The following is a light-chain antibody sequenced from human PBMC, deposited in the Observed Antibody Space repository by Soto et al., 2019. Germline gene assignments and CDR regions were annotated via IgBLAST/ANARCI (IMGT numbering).Light chain of an antibody. CDR1: QSVSSTY. Sequence: IGLTLSPGTVSLSTGERATLSCRASQSVSSTYLAWYQQKPGQAPRLLIYGASSRATGIPDRFSGSGSGTDFTLTISRLEPEDFAVYFCQQYGSSLTTFGQGTKVAI. V-gene: IGKV3-20*01. CDR3: QQYGSSLTT. J-gene: IGKJ1*01. CDR2: GAS.